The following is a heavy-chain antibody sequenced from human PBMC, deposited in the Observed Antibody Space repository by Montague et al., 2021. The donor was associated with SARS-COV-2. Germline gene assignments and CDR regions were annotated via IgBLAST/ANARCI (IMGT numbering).Heavy chain of an antibody. J-gene: IGHJ6*02. CDR3: ARHRKDYDILTGYSTSFYYDMDV. Sequence: SETLSLTCTVSGGSNSRYYWSWIRQPPGKGLEWIGYVSDSGSDXXPSLXXXVSISVDTSKKLLSLSLSSVTAADTAIYYCARHRKDYDILTGYSTSFYYDMDVWGQGTTVTVSS. CDR2: VSDSGS. D-gene: IGHD3-9*01. V-gene: IGHV4-59*08. CDR1: GGSNSRYY.